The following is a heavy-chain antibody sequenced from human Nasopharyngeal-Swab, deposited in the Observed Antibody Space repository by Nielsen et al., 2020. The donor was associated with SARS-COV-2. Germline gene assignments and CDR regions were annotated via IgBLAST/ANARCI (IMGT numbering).Heavy chain of an antibody. Sequence: GEPLKISCPAPGFTFSSYDMHWVRQAPGKGLEWVAVISYDGSNKYYADSVKGRFTISRDNPKNTLYLQMNSLRAEDTAVYYCAKGGGTTGTVGLDIWGQGTMVTVSS. CDR1: GFTFSSYD. CDR3: AKGGGTTGTVGLDI. D-gene: IGHD1-1*01. J-gene: IGHJ3*02. CDR2: ISYDGSNK. V-gene: IGHV3-30*18.